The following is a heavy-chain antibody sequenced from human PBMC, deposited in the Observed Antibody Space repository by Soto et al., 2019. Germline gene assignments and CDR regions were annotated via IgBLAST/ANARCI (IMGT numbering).Heavy chain of an antibody. J-gene: IGHJ6*02. D-gene: IGHD2-21*01. CDR1: VFALSRYW. Sequence: PGGSLRLSCVSSVFALSRYWMYCVRHFPGKWLVWVSHINSGGNITPYADSVRGRFTISRDSSKNTLYLDMHSLTTDDTAVYFCARSLWSTYFSYGLDAWGHGTTVTVSS. CDR3: ARSLWSTYFSYGLDA. CDR2: INSGGNIT. V-gene: IGHV3-74*01.